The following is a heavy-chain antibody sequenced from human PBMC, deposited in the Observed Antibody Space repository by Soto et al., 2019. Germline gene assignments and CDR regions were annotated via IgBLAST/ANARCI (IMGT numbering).Heavy chain of an antibody. CDR3: VRVFGNDFDI. CDR2: IYYSGTT. D-gene: IGHD3-3*01. CDR1: GGSTSSSSYY. J-gene: IGHJ3*02. V-gene: IGHV4-39*01. Sequence: SETLSLTCTVSGGSTSSSSYYWGWIRQPPGKGLAWIGNIYYSGTTDYNPSLKSRVTVSTDTSRNQFSLTLSSVTAADTAVYYCVRVFGNDFDIWGQVTLVTFSS.